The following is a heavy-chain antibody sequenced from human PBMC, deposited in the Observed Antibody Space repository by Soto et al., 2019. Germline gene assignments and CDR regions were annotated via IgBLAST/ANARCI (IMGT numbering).Heavy chain of an antibody. D-gene: IGHD6-13*01. J-gene: IGHJ6*02. CDR3: ASGRGPAAGTPTLNYYYYGMDI. CDR2: IYYSGST. Sequence: SETLSLTCTVSGGSISSSSYYWGWIRQPPGKGLEWIGSIYYSGSTYYNPSLKSRVTISVDTSKNQFSLKLSSVIAADTAVYYCASGRGPAAGTPTLNYYYYGMDIWGQGTTVTVSS. V-gene: IGHV4-39*01. CDR1: GGSISSSSYY.